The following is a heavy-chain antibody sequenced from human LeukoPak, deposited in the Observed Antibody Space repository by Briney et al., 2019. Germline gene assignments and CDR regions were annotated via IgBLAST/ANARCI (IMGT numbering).Heavy chain of an antibody. J-gene: IGHJ4*02. CDR2: MNPNSGNT. CDR3: ARAVRTQCQWEY. Sequence: ASVKVSCKTSGYTFSSYDVTWVRQAPGQGLEYMGWMNPNSGNTGCAQKFRGRITMTSDASITSAYMELSSLTSEDTAVYYCARAVRTQCQWEYWGQGTLITVSS. D-gene: IGHD1-26*01. CDR1: GYTFSSYD. V-gene: IGHV1-8*01.